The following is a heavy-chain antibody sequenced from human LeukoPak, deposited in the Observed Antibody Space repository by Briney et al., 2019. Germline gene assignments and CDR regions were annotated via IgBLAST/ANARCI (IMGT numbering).Heavy chain of an antibody. V-gene: IGHV1-69*04. J-gene: IGHJ4*02. CDR1: GGTFSSYD. CDR2: VIPIFGKA. Sequence: SVKVSCKATGGTFSSYDISWVRQPPGQGLAWMGSVIPIFGKAKSAQKFKGRVTITADKSTSTAYVELSSLRSVDTAVYSCARASGSYRRLDYWGQGTLVTVSS. CDR3: ARASGSYRRLDY. D-gene: IGHD1-26*01.